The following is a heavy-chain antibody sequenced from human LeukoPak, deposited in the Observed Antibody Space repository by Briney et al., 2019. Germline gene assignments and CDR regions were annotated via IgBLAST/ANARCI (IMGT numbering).Heavy chain of an antibody. V-gene: IGHV3-7*01. CDR3: AKFVVATGYYFDY. J-gene: IGHJ4*02. D-gene: IGHD2-21*02. CDR1: GFTFSSYW. CDR2: IKQDGSEK. Sequence: GGSLRLSCAASGFTFSSYWMSWVRQAPGKGLEWVANIKQDGSEKYYVDSVKGRFTISRDNAKNSLYLQMNSLRAEDTAVYYCAKFVVATGYYFDYWGQGTLVTVSS.